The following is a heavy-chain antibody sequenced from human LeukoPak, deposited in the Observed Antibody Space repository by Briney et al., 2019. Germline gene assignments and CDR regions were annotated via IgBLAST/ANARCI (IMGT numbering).Heavy chain of an antibody. CDR1: GYTFTGYY. D-gene: IGHD3-16*02. CDR2: INPNSGGT. CDR3: ARRGDFVWGSYRPGFDH. J-gene: IGHJ4*02. V-gene: IGHV1-2*02. Sequence: ASVKVSCKASGYTFTGYYMHWVRQAPGQGLEWMGWINPNSGGTNYAQKFQGRVTMTRDTSISTAYMELSRLRSDDTAVYYCARRGDFVWGSYRPGFDHWGQGTLVTVSS.